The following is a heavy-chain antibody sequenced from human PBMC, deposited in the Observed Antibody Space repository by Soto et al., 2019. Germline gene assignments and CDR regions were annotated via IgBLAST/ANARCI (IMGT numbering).Heavy chain of an antibody. J-gene: IGHJ6*03. Sequence: QVQLVESGGGVVQPGRSLRLSCAASGFSFSDYGMHWVRQAPGKGLEWVALIWYDGSNKYYEDSVKGRFTISRDNSKNTLFLQMNSLRDEDTAVYYCARGSLNWNSREFYFYYNLDVWGQGTTVTVSS. CDR1: GFSFSDYG. V-gene: IGHV3-33*01. CDR2: IWYDGSNK. D-gene: IGHD1-20*01. CDR3: ARGSLNWNSREFYFYYNLDV.